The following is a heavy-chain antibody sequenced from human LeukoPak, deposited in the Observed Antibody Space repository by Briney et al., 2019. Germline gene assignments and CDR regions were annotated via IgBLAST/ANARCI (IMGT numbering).Heavy chain of an antibody. J-gene: IGHJ4*02. CDR1: GGSISSYY. D-gene: IGHD6-19*01. CDR2: IYYSGST. V-gene: IGHV4-59*08. Sequence: PSETLSLTCTVSGGSISSYYWSWIRQPPGKGLEWIGYIYYSGSTNYNPSLKSRVTISIDTSKNQFSLKLSSVTAADTAVYYCARRGYSSGWYYFDYWGQRTLVTVSS. CDR3: ARRGYSSGWYYFDY.